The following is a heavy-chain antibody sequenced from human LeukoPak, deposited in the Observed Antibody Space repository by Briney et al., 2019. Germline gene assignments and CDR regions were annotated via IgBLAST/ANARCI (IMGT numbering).Heavy chain of an antibody. CDR3: AREDYDDSGAWYFDL. V-gene: IGHV4-4*02. CDR1: GGSISRSNW. D-gene: IGHD3-3*01. J-gene: IGHJ2*01. Sequence: SETLSLTCAVSGGSISRSNWWSWVRQPPGKGLEWIGEIYHSGSTNYNPSLRSRVTISVDKSKNQFSLKLSSVTAADTAVYYCAREDYDDSGAWYFDLWGRGTLVTVSS. CDR2: IYHSGST.